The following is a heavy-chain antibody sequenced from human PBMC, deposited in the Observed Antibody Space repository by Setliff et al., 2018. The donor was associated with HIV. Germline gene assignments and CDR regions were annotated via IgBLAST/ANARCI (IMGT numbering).Heavy chain of an antibody. CDR1: GGSISSGGYY. J-gene: IGHJ6*03. CDR2: IYYTGST. Sequence: LSLTCTVSGGSISSGGYYWSWIRQHPGKGLEWIGYIYYTGSTHDNPSLKSRVTISVDTSKNQLSLKLRSVTAADTAVYYCARTRYSYGYFYYMDVWGKGTTVTVSS. CDR3: ARTRYSYGYFYYMDV. D-gene: IGHD5-18*01. V-gene: IGHV4-31*03.